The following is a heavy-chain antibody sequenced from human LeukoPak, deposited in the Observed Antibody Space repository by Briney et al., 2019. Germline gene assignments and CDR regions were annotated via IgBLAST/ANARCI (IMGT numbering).Heavy chain of an antibody. D-gene: IGHD6-13*01. CDR1: GGSISPHS. J-gene: IGHJ6*02. CDR3: ARLSHIAAAGSYSYHALDV. CDR2: IYNSGGS. Sequence: KPSETLSLTCTVSGGSISPHSRSWLRQPPGKGLESVGFIYNSGGSDYNPSLNSRLTMSVDTSKNQLSLKLRSVTAADTAVYYCARLSHIAAAGSYSYHALDVWGQGTTVTVSS. V-gene: IGHV4-59*08.